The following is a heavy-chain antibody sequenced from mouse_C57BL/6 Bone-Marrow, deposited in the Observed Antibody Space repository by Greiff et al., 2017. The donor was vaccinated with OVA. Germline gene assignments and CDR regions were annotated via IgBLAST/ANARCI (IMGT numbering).Heavy chain of an antibody. CDR1: GYTFTSYW. V-gene: IGHV1-5*01. CDR2: IYPGNSDT. Sequence: VQLQQSGTVLARPGASVKMSCKTSGYTFTSYWMHWVKQRPGQGLEWIGAIYPGNSDTSYNQKFKGKAKLTGVTPASTAYRELSSLTNEDSAVYYCTRRRNWDPRYLDYWGQGTTLTVSS. D-gene: IGHD4-1*01. CDR3: TRRRNWDPRYLDY. J-gene: IGHJ2*01.